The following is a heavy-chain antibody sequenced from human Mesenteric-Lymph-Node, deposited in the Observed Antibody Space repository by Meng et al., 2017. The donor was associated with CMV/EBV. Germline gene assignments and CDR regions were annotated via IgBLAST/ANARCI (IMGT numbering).Heavy chain of an antibody. J-gene: IGHJ5*02. V-gene: IGHV3-7*01. CDR2: INQDGGEK. CDR3: ARRVGSPVSWFDP. Sequence: CAASGFSFSSYWMSWVRQAPGKGLEWVANINQDGGEKYYVDSVKGRFIISRDNAKNSLFLQMNNLRVEDTALYYCARRVGSPVSWFDPWGQGTLVTVSS. CDR1: GFSFSSYW. D-gene: IGHD2-15*01.